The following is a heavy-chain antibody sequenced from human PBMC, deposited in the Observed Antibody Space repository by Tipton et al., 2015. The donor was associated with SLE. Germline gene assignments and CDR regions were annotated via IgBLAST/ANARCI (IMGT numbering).Heavy chain of an antibody. CDR1: GFTVSSNY. J-gene: IGHJ4*02. CDR3: AKRPVTTATVYFDY. V-gene: IGHV3-53*01. D-gene: IGHD4-17*01. Sequence: GSLRLSCAASGFTVSSNYMSWVRQAPGKGLEWVSVIYSGGSTYYADSVKGRFTISRDNSRNTLYLQMNSLRAEDTAVYYCAKRPVTTATVYFDYWGQGTLVTVSS. CDR2: IYSGGST.